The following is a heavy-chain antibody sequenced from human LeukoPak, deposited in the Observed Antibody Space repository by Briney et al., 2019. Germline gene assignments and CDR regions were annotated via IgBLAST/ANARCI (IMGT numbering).Heavy chain of an antibody. J-gene: IGHJ5*02. Sequence: GGSLRLSCAASGFIFSNFAMTWVRQAPGKGLEWVSTVSDGGGTTYYADSVNGRFTISRDNSKRTLYLQMNSLRVEDTAIYYCAKDPSRDPFDPWGQGTLVTVSS. CDR3: AKDPSRDPFDP. CDR1: GFIFSNFA. V-gene: IGHV3-23*01. CDR2: VSDGGGTT.